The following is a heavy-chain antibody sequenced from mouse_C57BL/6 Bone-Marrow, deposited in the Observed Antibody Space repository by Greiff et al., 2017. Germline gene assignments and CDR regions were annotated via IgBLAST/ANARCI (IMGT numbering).Heavy chain of an antibody. D-gene: IGHD2-1*01. J-gene: IGHJ2*01. CDR2: IDPSDSYT. CDR1: GYTFTSYW. V-gene: IGHV1-59*01. Sequence: VQLQQSGAELVRPGTSVKLSCKASGYTFTSYWMHWVKQRPGQGLEWIGVIDPSDSYTNYNQKFKGKATLTVDTSSSTAYMQLSSLTSEDSAVYYCAREGAIYYGNFYYFDYWGQGTTLTVSS. CDR3: AREGAIYYGNFYYFDY.